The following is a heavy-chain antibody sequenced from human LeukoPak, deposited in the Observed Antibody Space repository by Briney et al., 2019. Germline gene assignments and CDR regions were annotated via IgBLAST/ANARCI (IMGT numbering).Heavy chain of an antibody. CDR2: ISYDGSNK. CDR3: AKSSYGSGSRPLDY. V-gene: IGHV3-30-3*02. Sequence: GGSLRLSCAASGFTFSSYAMHWVRQAPGKGLEWVAVISYDGSNKYYADSVKGRFTISRGNSKNTLYLQMNSLRAEDTAVYYCAKSSYGSGSRPLDYWGQGTLVTVSS. J-gene: IGHJ4*02. CDR1: GFTFSSYA. D-gene: IGHD3-10*01.